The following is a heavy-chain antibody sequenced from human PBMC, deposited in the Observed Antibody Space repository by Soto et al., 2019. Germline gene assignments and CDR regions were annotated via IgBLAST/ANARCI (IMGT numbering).Heavy chain of an antibody. Sequence: QVQLVESGGGVVQPGRSLRLSCAATGFIFSGYGMHWVRQAPGKGLEWVAVVRHDGSNIHYADFVKGRFTISRDNSKNTLDLLMDSLRDEETAVYYCVRDGVASRRLYGFVDYWGQGALVTVSS. D-gene: IGHD3-10*01. CDR3: VRDGVASRRLYGFVDY. CDR1: GFIFSGYG. J-gene: IGHJ4*02. V-gene: IGHV3-33*01. CDR2: VRHDGSNI.